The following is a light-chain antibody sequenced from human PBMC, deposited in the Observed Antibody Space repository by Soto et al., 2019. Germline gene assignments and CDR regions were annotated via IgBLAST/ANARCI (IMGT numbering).Light chain of an antibody. V-gene: IGKV3-11*01. CDR2: DAS. CDR1: QSVSSY. CDR3: QQRSNWPPIT. J-gene: IGKJ5*01. Sequence: IVLTQSPGTLSLSPGERATLSFRASQSVSSYLAWYQQKPGQAPRLLIYDASNRATGIPARFSGSGSGTDFTLTISSLEPEDFAVYYCQQRSNWPPITFGQGTRLEIK.